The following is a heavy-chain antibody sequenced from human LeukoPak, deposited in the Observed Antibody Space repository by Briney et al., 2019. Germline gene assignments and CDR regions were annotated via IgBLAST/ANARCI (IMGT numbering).Heavy chain of an antibody. Sequence: GGSLRLSCAASGFTFNNYSMNWVRQAPEKGLEWVSSISSSSSYIYYADSVKGRFTISRDNAKNSLYLQMNSLRAEDTAVYYCARGPSGYHNTGGQGTLVTVSS. CDR1: GFTFNNYS. CDR3: ARGPSGYHNT. D-gene: IGHD5-12*01. CDR2: ISSSSSYI. J-gene: IGHJ4*02. V-gene: IGHV3-21*01.